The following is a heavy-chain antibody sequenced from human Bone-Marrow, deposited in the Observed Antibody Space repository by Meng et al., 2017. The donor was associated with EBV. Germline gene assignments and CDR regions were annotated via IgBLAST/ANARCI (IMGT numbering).Heavy chain of an antibody. CDR3: ASESGRGYTPDY. D-gene: IGHD5-18*01. J-gene: IGHJ4*02. Sequence: QVQLVQSGAEVKKPGSSVKVSCKTSGGTFSSYAISWVRQAPGQGLEWMGGLLPLLGAPNYAQKFQGRLTIIADESTSAHYMELSSLRSEDTAVYFCASESGRGYTPDYWGQGTLVTVDS. CDR1: GGTFSSYA. V-gene: IGHV1-69*01. CDR2: LLPLLGAP.